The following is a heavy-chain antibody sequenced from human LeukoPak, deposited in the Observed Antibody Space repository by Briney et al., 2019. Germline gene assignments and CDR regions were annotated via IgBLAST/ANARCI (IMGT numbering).Heavy chain of an antibody. CDR2: ISYDGSNK. CDR3: ARDHRDFWSGYYLDY. D-gene: IGHD3-3*01. CDR1: GFTFSGYA. V-gene: IGHV3-30-3*01. Sequence: GRSLRLSCAASGFTFSGYAMHWVRQAPGKGLEWVAVISYDGSNKYYADSVKGRFTISRDNAKNTLYLQMNSLRAEDTAVYYCARDHRDFWSGYYLDYWGQGTLVTVSS. J-gene: IGHJ4*02.